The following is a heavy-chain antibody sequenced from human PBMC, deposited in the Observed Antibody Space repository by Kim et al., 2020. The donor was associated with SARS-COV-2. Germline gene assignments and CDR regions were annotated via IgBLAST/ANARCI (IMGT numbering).Heavy chain of an antibody. J-gene: IGHJ4*02. Sequence: FVDSVKGRCTISRDNAKNSLYLQMNSLRAEDTAVYYCARVALVGDLYYFDYWGQGTLVTVSS. CDR3: ARVALVGDLYYFDY. D-gene: IGHD2-2*01. V-gene: IGHV3-7*04.